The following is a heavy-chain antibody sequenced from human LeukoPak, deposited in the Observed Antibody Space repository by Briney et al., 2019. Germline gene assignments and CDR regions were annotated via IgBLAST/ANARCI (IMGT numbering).Heavy chain of an antibody. V-gene: IGHV1-2*02. CDR1: GYTFTGYY. Sequence: ASVRVSCKASGYTFTGYYMHWVRQAPGQGLEWMGWINPNSGGTNYAQKLQGRVTMTRDTSISTAYMELSRLRSDDTAVYYCAREGSITMVRGVTNDAFDIWGQGTMVTVSS. J-gene: IGHJ3*02. D-gene: IGHD3-10*01. CDR2: INPNSGGT. CDR3: AREGSITMVRGVTNDAFDI.